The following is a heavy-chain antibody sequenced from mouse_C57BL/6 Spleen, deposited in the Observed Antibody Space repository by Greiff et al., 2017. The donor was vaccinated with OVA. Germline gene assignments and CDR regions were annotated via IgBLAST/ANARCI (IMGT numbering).Heavy chain of an antibody. Sequence: QVQLKESGAELVRPGTSVKVSCKASGYAFTNYLIEWVKQRPGQGLEWIGVINPGSGGTNYNEKFKGKATLTADKSSSTAYMQLSSLTSEDSAVYFCARWDWDGAYWGQGTLVTVSA. J-gene: IGHJ3*01. V-gene: IGHV1-54*01. CDR3: ARWDWDGAY. CDR1: GYAFTNYL. CDR2: INPGSGGT. D-gene: IGHD4-1*01.